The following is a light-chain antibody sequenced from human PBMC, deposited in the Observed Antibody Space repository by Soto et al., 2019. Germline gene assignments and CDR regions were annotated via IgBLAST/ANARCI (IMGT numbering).Light chain of an antibody. CDR1: QSVGAT. Sequence: SGWTQTQATLPLSPVDRAPLSCRASQSVGATLGWYQQKRGQPPRLLIYDVSNRATAIPARFSGSGSRTDFTLTISSLEPEDFVVYYCQHRNNWPLTFGGVSKVDVK. CDR2: DVS. CDR3: QHRNNWPLT. J-gene: IGKJ4*01. V-gene: IGKV3-11*01.